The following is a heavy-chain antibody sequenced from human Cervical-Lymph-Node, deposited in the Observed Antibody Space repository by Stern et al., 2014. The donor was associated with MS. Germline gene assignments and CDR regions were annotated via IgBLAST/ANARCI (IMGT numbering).Heavy chain of an antibody. CDR3: AREYVEASGVGYLYYGLDV. D-gene: IGHD2-21*02. J-gene: IGHJ6*02. Sequence: DQLVESGAGVKKPGASVKGSCKESRYTFINYYMHWVRQAPGPGLEWMGTIKTLGASTDYTQKFQGRLTMTRDTSTTTVSMELSGLRPEDTAVYYCAREYVEASGVGYLYYGLDVWGQGTTVIVSS. V-gene: IGHV1-46*01. CDR1: RYTFINYY. CDR2: IKTLGAST.